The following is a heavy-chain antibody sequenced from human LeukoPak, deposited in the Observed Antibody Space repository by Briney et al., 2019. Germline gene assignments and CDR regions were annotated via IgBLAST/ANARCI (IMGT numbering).Heavy chain of an antibody. V-gene: IGHV4-61*02. D-gene: IGHD7-27*01. CDR3: ARDQNWGDAFDI. CDR1: GGSISSGSYY. CDR2: IYTSGST. Sequence: SSQTLSLTCTVSGGSISSGSYYWSWIRQPAGKGLEWIGRIYTSGSTNYNPSLKSRVTISVDTSKNQFSLKLSSVTAADTAVYYCARDQNWGDAFDIWGQGTMVTVSS. J-gene: IGHJ3*02.